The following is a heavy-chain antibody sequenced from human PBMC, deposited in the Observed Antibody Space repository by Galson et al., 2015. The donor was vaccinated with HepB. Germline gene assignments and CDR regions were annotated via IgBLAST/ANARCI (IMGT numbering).Heavy chain of an antibody. CDR3: TRKTGTAWYYYMDV. J-gene: IGHJ6*03. Sequence: SLRLSCAASGFTFGDYAMSWFRQAPGKGLEWVGFIRSKAYGGTTEYAASVKGRFTISRDDSKSIAYLQMNSLKTEDTAVYYCTRKTGTAWYYYMDVWGKGTTVTVSS. CDR2: IRSKAYGGTT. V-gene: IGHV3-49*03. CDR1: GFTFGDYA. D-gene: IGHD1-7*01.